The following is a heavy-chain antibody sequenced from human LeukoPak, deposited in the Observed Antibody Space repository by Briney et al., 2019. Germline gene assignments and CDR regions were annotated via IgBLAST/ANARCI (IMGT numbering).Heavy chain of an antibody. CDR2: FYYSGTT. CDR3: ARDSTIFGVVRYWYFDL. CDR1: GASINSDYY. Sequence: SETLSLTCNISGASINSDYYWNWFRRPPGKGLEWIAYFYYSGTTYYNPSLKSRLSIPVDTSKNQFSLKVTSVTAADTAVYYCARDSTIFGVVRYWYFDLWGRGTLVTVSS. V-gene: IGHV4-30-4*08. D-gene: IGHD3-3*01. J-gene: IGHJ2*01.